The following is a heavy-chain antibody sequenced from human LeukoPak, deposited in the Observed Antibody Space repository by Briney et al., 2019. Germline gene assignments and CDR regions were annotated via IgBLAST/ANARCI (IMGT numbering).Heavy chain of an antibody. CDR1: GGTFSSYA. J-gene: IGHJ4*02. V-gene: IGHV1-69*04. Sequence: SVKVSCKASGGTFSSYAISWVRQAPGQGLEWMGRIIPILGIANYAQKFQGRVTITADKSTSTAYMELSSLRSEDTAVYYCARVGIAVAAPFDYWAREPWSPSPQ. CDR2: IIPILGIA. CDR3: ARVGIAVAAPFDY. D-gene: IGHD6-19*01.